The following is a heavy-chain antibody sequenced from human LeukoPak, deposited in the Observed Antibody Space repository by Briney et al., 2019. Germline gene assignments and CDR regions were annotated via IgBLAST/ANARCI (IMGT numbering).Heavy chain of an antibody. V-gene: IGHV3-66*01. D-gene: IGHD5-24*01. CDR1: GFTFSSYW. J-gene: IGHJ6*01. CDR3: ASRDKGYYYGMDV. Sequence: GGSLRLSCAASGFTFSSYWMSWVRQAPGKGLEWVSLLYSGGSTYYADSVKGRFSISRDNSKNTLYLQMNSLRAEDTAVYYCASRDKGYYYGMDVWGQGPTVSVSS. CDR2: LYSGGST.